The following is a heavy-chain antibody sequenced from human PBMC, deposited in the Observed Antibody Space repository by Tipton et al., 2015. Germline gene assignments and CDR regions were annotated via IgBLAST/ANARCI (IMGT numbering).Heavy chain of an antibody. J-gene: IGHJ4*02. Sequence: QLVQSGAEVKKPGASVKVSCTASGYTFTTYGISWVRQAPGQGLEWMGWMSAYNGNTIYQQKFQGRVTMTRDKSTNTAYMELRSLRSDDTAIYYCAREQGSTNYYFDTWGQGTLVTVPS. D-gene: IGHD1-1*01. CDR2: MSAYNGNT. CDR1: GYTFTTYG. CDR3: AREQGSTNYYFDT. V-gene: IGHV1-18*01.